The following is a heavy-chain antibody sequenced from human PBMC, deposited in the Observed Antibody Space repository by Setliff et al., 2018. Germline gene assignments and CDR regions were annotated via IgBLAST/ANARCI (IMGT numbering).Heavy chain of an antibody. V-gene: IGHV3-7*01. CDR1: GFTFSSYW. CDR3: ARATLTIFGVVTPFDY. Sequence: PGGSLRLSCAASGFTFSSYWMSWVRQAPGKGLEWVANINQDGSEKYYVDSVRGRFTISRDNAKNSLYLQMNSLRADDAAVYYCARATLTIFGVVTPFDYWGQGTLVTVSS. CDR2: INQDGSEK. J-gene: IGHJ4*02. D-gene: IGHD3-3*01.